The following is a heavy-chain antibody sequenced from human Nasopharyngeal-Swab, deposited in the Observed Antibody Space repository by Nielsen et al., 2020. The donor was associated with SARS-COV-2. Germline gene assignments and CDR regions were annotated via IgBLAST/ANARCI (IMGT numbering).Heavy chain of an antibody. Sequence: GESLKISCAASGFTFSSYGMHWVRQAPGKGLEWVAVISYDGSNKDYADSVKGRFTISRDNSKNTLYLQMNSLRAEDTAVYYCARTARSYDFWSGYSAYYYGMDVWGQGTTVTVSS. J-gene: IGHJ6*02. D-gene: IGHD3-3*01. CDR2: ISYDGSNK. CDR1: GFTFSSYG. V-gene: IGHV3-30*03. CDR3: ARTARSYDFWSGYSAYYYGMDV.